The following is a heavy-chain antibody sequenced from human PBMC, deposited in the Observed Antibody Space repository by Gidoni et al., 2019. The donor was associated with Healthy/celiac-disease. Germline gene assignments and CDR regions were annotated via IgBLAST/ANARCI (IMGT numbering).Heavy chain of an antibody. Sequence: QVQLVESGGGVVQPGRSLRLSCAASGFTFSSYAMHWVRQAPGKGLEWVAVISYDGSNKYYADSVKGRFTISRDNSKNTLYLQMNSLRAEDTAVYYCARSGIAAAGTKGVASYWGQGTLVTVSS. CDR2: ISYDGSNK. CDR1: GFTFSSYA. CDR3: ARSGIAAAGTKGVASY. V-gene: IGHV3-30-3*01. J-gene: IGHJ4*02. D-gene: IGHD6-13*01.